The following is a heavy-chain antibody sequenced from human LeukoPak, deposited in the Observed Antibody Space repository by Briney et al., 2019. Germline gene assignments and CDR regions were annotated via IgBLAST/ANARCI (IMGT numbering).Heavy chain of an antibody. Sequence: GESLKISCEGSGYSFTSYWIGWVRQMPGKGLEWMGIIYPGDSDTRYSPSFQGQVTISADKSISTAYLQWSSLKASDTAMYYCARRVGSSSWYLGAFDIWGQGTMVTVSS. D-gene: IGHD6-13*01. J-gene: IGHJ3*02. CDR2: IYPGDSDT. CDR3: ARRVGSSSWYLGAFDI. CDR1: GYSFTSYW. V-gene: IGHV5-51*01.